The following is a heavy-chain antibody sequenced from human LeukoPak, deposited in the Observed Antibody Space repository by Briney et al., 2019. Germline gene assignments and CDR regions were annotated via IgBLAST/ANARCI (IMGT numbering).Heavy chain of an antibody. J-gene: IGHJ2*01. CDR3: ARDQRIGYSSGWYNWYFGL. V-gene: IGHV4-38-2*02. D-gene: IGHD6-19*01. CDR2: IYHSGST. Sequence: SETLSLTCAVSGYSVSSGYYWGWIRQPPGKGLEWIGSIYHSGSTYYNPSLKSRVTISVDTSKNQFSLKLSSVTAADTAVYYCARDQRIGYSSGWYNWYFGLWGRGTLVTVSS. CDR1: GYSVSSGYY.